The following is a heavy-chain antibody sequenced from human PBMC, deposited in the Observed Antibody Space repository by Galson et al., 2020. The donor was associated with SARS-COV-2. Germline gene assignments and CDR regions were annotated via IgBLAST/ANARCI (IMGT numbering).Heavy chain of an antibody. J-gene: IGHJ2*01. CDR2: INHSGNT. CDR1: GGSFSGYY. CDR3: VRGSIMTTSWYFYL. D-gene: IGHD4-17*01. V-gene: IGHV4-34*01. Sequence: SETLSLTCAVFGGSFSGYYWTWIRQPPGKGLEWIGAINHSGNTNYNPSLKSRVTISVDTSKNQFSLRLTSVTAADTAVYHCVRGSIMTTSWYFYLWGRGTLVTVSS.